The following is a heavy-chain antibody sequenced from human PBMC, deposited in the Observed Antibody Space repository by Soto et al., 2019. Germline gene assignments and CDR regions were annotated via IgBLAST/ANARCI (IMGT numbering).Heavy chain of an antibody. CDR3: VRGNTAWRGMDS. V-gene: IGHV3-74*01. CDR1: GFNFSTYC. Sequence: GGSLRLSCAASGFNFSTYCMHWVRHTPGTGLVWVSRTCRYGRELYYADSVKGRFTISRDDAKNTLYLQMDSLRVEDTGIYYCVRGNTAWRGMDSWGQGALVTFSS. CDR2: TCRYGREL. J-gene: IGHJ4*02. D-gene: IGHD1-1*01.